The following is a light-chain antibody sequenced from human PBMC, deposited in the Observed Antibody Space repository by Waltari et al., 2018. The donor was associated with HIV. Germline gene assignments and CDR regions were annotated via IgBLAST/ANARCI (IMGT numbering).Light chain of an antibody. Sequence: YVLTQPPSVSVVPGQTATVACIGHKIGTKDVHWYRQRPGQAPEVVVHDDNDRPSEIPGRISVSKSGDMATLRIENVESDDEAVYSCQVWDPNDDWVFGGGTKLTVL. J-gene: IGLJ3*02. CDR1: KIGTKD. V-gene: IGLV3-21*02. CDR3: QVWDPNDDWV. CDR2: DDN.